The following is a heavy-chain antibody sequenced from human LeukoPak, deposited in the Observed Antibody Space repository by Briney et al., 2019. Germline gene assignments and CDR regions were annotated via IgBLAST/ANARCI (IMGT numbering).Heavy chain of an antibody. J-gene: IGHJ4*02. CDR1: GVSFSGYY. CDR2: INHSGST. D-gene: IGHD5-18*01. Sequence: SETLSLTCAVYGVSFSGYYWSWIRQPPGKGLEWIGEINHSGSTNYNPSLKSRVTISVDTSKNQFSLKLSSVTAADTAVCYCARGPGYSYGPFAPFDYWGQGTLVTVSS. V-gene: IGHV4-34*01. CDR3: ARGPGYSYGPFAPFDY.